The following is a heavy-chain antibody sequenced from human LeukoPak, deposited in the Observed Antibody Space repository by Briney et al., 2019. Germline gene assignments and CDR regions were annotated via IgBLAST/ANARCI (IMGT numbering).Heavy chain of an antibody. Sequence: PGGSLRLSCAASGFTFSSYAMHWVRQAPGKGLEWVAVISYDGSNKYYADSVKGRFTISRDNSKTTLYLQMNSLSAEDTAVYYCARGRAFHIWGQGTMVTVSS. CDR3: ARGRAFHI. V-gene: IGHV3-30*01. CDR2: ISYDGSNK. CDR1: GFTFSSYA. J-gene: IGHJ3*02.